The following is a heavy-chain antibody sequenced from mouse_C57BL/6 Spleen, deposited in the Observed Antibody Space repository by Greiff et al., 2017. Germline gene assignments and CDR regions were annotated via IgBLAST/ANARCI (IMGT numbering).Heavy chain of an antibody. Sequence: VQLQQSGAELVRPGTSVKVSCKASGYAFTNYLIEWVKQRPGQGLEWIGVINPGSGGTNYNEKFKGKATLTADKSSSTAYMQLSSLTSEDSAVYVCARCYEGGDYWGQGTTVTVSS. CDR2: INPGSGGT. CDR3: ARCYEGGDY. CDR1: GYAFTNYL. V-gene: IGHV1-54*01. D-gene: IGHD2-3*01. J-gene: IGHJ2*01.